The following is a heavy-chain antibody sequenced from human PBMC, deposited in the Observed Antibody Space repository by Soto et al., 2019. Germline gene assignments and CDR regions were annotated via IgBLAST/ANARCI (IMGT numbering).Heavy chain of an antibody. J-gene: IGHJ4*02. D-gene: IGHD3-10*01. CDR1: GGSFSGYY. CDR2: INHSGST. V-gene: IGHV4-34*01. CDR3: ARGPLPMVRGRTYFDY. Sequence: SETLSLTCAVYGGSFSGYYWSWIRQPPGKGLEWIGEINHSGSTNYNPSLKSRVTISVDTSKNQFSLKLSSVTAADTAVYYCARGPLPMVRGRTYFDYWGQGTLVTVSS.